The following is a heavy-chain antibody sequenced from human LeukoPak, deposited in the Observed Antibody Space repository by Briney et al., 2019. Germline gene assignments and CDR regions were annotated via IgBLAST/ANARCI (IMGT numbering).Heavy chain of an antibody. CDR2: INHSGST. J-gene: IGHJ4*02. Sequence: SETLSLTCAVYGGSFSGYYWSWIRQPPGKGLEWIGEINHSGSTNYNPSLKSRVTISVDTSKNQFSLKLSSVIAADTAVYYCAGVTVATGEYWGQGTLVTVSS. CDR3: AGVTVATGEY. D-gene: IGHD5-12*01. CDR1: GGSFSGYY. V-gene: IGHV4-34*01.